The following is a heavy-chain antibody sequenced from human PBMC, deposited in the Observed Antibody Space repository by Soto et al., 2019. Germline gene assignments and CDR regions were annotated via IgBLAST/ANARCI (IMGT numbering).Heavy chain of an antibody. D-gene: IGHD6-19*01. CDR1: GGSISSYY. CDR2: IYYSGST. Sequence: SETLSLTCTVSGGSISSYYWSWIRQPPGKGLEWIGYIYYSGSTNYNPSLKSRVTISVDMSKNQFSLKLSSVTAADTAVYYCARWIPIAVAGTAHDYWGQGTLVTVSS. CDR3: ARWIPIAVAGTAHDY. V-gene: IGHV4-59*08. J-gene: IGHJ4*02.